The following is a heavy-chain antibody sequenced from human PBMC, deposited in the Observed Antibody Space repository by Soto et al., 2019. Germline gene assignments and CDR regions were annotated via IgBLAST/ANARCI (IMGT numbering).Heavy chain of an antibody. CDR1: GYTFTSYY. D-gene: IGHD3-22*01. CDR3: ASRSTYYYDSSEVANDAFDI. CDR2: INPSGGST. Sequence: QVQLVQSGAEVKKPGASVKVSCKASGYTFTSYYMHWVRQAPGQGLEWMGIINPSGGSTSYAQKFQGRVTMTRDTSTSTVYMELSSLRSEDTAVYYCASRSTYYYDSSEVANDAFDIWGQGTMVTVSS. J-gene: IGHJ3*02. V-gene: IGHV1-46*01.